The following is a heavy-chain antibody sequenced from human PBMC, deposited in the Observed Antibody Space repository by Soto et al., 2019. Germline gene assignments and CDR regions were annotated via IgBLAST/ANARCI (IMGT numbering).Heavy chain of an antibody. CDR1: GGSISSGVYY. CDR2: IYYSGST. D-gene: IGHD4-17*01. V-gene: IGHV4-31*03. J-gene: IGHJ5*02. Sequence: PSETLSLTCTASGGSISSGVYYWIWIRQHPGKGLEWIGYIYYSGSTYYNPSLKSRVTISVDTSKNQFSLKLSSVTAADTAVYYCASGLDYAGGFDPWGQGTLVTVSS. CDR3: ASGLDYAGGFDP.